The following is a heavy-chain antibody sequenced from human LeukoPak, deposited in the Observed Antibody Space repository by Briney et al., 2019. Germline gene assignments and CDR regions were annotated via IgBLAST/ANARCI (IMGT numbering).Heavy chain of an antibody. Sequence: GGTLRLSCAASGFTFSSYEMNWVRQAPGKGLEWVSYISSSGSTISTADSVKGRFTISRDNAKNSLYLQMNSLRAEDTAVYYCARDSSFGERRDAFDIWGQGTMVTVSS. CDR1: GFTFSSYE. J-gene: IGHJ3*02. D-gene: IGHD1-1*01. CDR3: ARDSSFGERRDAFDI. V-gene: IGHV3-48*03. CDR2: ISSSGSTI.